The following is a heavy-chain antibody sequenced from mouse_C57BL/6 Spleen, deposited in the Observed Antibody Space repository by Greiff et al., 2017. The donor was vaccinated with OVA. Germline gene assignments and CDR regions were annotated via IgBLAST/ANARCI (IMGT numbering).Heavy chain of an antibody. J-gene: IGHJ3*01. V-gene: IGHV1-82*01. Sequence: QVQLQQSGPELVKPGASVKISCKASGYAFSSSWMNWVKQRPGKGLEWIGRIYPGDGDTNYNGKFKGKATLTADKSSSTAYMQLSSLTSEDSAVYFCAILLAWTTGFAYWGQGTLVTVSA. D-gene: IGHD2-1*01. CDR2: IYPGDGDT. CDR1: GYAFSSSW. CDR3: AILLAWTTGFAY.